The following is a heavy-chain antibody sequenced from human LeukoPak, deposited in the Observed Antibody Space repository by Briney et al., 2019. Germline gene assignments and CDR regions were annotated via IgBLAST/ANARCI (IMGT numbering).Heavy chain of an antibody. CDR3: ASRPRFDTRGYYVDY. Sequence: GRSLRLSCVASGFTFDDYAMHWVRQAPGKGLEWVSGISWNGGSIGYADSVKGRFTISRDNAKNSLYLQMNSLRDEDTAVYYCASRPRFDTRGYYVDYWGQGSLVTVSS. J-gene: IGHJ4*02. V-gene: IGHV3-9*01. CDR2: ISWNGGSI. CDR1: GFTFDDYA. D-gene: IGHD3-22*01.